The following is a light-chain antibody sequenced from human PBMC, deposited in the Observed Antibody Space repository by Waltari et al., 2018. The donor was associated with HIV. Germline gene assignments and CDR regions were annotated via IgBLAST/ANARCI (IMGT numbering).Light chain of an antibody. V-gene: IGLV2-18*02. Sequence: QSALTQPPSVSGSPGQSVTISCTGTSSDVGRYNRVPWYQQPPGTAPKLMIYEVNNRPSGVPDRFSGSKSGNTASLTISGLQAEDEADYYCSSYTSSTVVFGGGTKLTVL. CDR3: SSYTSSTVV. J-gene: IGLJ2*01. CDR2: EVN. CDR1: SSDVGRYNR.